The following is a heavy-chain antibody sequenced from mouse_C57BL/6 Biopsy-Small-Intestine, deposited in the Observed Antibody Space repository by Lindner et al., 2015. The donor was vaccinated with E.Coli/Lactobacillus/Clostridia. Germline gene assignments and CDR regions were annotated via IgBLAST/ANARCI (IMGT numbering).Heavy chain of an antibody. CDR2: IYPGDGKI. Sequence: LQESGPDLVKPGASVKISCKASGYVFSTSWMNWVKQRPGKGLEWIGRIYPGDGKINYNGKFKDKATLTTDKSSNTAYMQLSSLTSEDSAVYFCARGGYYDGSCDYWGQGTTLTVSS. J-gene: IGHJ2*01. V-gene: IGHV1-82*01. D-gene: IGHD2-3*01. CDR3: ARGGYYDGSCDY. CDR1: GYVFSTSW.